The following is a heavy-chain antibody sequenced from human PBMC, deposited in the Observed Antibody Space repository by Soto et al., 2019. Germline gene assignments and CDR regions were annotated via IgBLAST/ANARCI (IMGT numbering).Heavy chain of an antibody. D-gene: IGHD1-1*01. Sequence: GGSLRLSCAASGFTFSRYGIHWVRQAPGKGLEWVAVISFDGGNKNYSDSVMGRFIISRDNSKNMLYLQMNSLRAEDTAVYFCAKGRRGRSGWNEAFDSWGPGTLVTFSS. V-gene: IGHV3-30*18. CDR3: AKGRRGRSGWNEAFDS. CDR1: GFTFSRYG. CDR2: ISFDGGNK. J-gene: IGHJ4*02.